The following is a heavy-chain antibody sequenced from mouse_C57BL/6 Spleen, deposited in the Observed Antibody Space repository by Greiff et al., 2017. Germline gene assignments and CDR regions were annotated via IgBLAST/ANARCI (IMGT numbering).Heavy chain of an antibody. CDR2: ISNGCSYT. V-gene: IGHV5-4*03. J-gene: IGHJ4*01. CDR1: GFTFSSYA. Sequence: EVMLVQSGAGLVKPGASLKLSCAASGFTFSSYAMPWVRQTPEKRLEWVATISNGCSYTYYPDNVKGGFTISRDNAKNNLYLQMSHLKSEDAAMYYCARGTDDYYAMDYWGQGTSVTVSS. CDR3: ARGTDDYYAMDY.